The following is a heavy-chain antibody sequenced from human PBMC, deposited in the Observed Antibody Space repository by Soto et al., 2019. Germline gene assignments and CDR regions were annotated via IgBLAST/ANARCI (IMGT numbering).Heavy chain of an antibody. CDR2: IWYDGSNK. V-gene: IGHV3-33*01. D-gene: IGHD2-15*01. Sequence: GGSLRLSCAASGFTFSSYGMHWVRQAPGKGLEWVAVIWYDGSNKYYADSVKGRFTISRDNSKNTLYLQMNSLRAEDTAVYYCASKALGGPGGFDPWGQGTLVTVSS. CDR1: GFTFSSYG. J-gene: IGHJ5*02. CDR3: ASKALGGPGGFDP.